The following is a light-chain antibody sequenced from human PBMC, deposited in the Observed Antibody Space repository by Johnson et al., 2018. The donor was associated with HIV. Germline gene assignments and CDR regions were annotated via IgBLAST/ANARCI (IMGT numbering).Light chain of an antibody. J-gene: IGLJ1*01. CDR2: ENT. CDR1: SSNIGNNY. V-gene: IGLV1-51*02. CDR3: GTWDSSLRGV. Sequence: QSVLTQPPSVSAAPGQKVTISCSGSSSNIGNNYVSWYQHLPGTAPKLLIYENTKRPSGVPDRFSGSKSGSSATLGITGLQTGDEADYYCGTWDSSLRGVFGTGTKVTVL.